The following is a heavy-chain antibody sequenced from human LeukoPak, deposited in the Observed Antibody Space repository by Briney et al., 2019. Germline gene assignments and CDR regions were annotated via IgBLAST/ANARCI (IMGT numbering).Heavy chain of an antibody. CDR1: GGSISSYY. Sequence: PSETLSLTCTVSGGSISSYYWSWIRQPPGKGPEWIGYIYYSGSTDYNPSLKSRVTISVDTSKDQFSLKLNSVTAADTAVYYCARLNFHGSSSQSRSVDYWGQGTLVTVSS. CDR3: ARLNFHGSSSQSRSVDY. V-gene: IGHV4-59*08. D-gene: IGHD6-13*01. J-gene: IGHJ4*02. CDR2: IYYSGST.